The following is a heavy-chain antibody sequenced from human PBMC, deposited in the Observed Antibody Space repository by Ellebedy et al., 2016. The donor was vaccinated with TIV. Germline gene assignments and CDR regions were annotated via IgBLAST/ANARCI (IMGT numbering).Heavy chain of an antibody. CDR1: GGSISSSSYY. CDR3: ARERGFYYYYYMDV. Sequence: SETLSLXXTVSGGSISSSSYYWGWIRQPPGKGLEWIGSIYYSGSTYYNPSLKSRVTISVDTSKNQFSLKLSSVTAADTAVYYCARERGFYYYYYMDVWGKGTTVTVSS. CDR2: IYYSGST. D-gene: IGHD3-10*01. J-gene: IGHJ6*03. V-gene: IGHV4-39*07.